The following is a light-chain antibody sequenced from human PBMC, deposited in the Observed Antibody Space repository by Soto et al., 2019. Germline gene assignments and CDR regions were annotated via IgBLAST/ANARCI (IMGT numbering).Light chain of an antibody. CDR3: QTWGTGIVI. V-gene: IGLV4-69*01. CDR1: RGHSNYA. CDR2: LNRDGSH. Sequence: QSVLTQSPSASASLGASVKLTCTLSRGHSNYAIAWHQQQPEKGPRYLIKLNRDGSHNKGDGIPNRFSRSSSGAERYLTIFSLQSEDEADYYCQTWGTGIVIFGGGTKLTVL. J-gene: IGLJ2*01.